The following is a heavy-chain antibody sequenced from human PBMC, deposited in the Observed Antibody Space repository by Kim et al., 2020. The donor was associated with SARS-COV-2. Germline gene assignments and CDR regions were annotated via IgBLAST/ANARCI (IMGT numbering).Heavy chain of an antibody. Sequence: GGSLRLSCAASGFTFSSYGMHWVRQAPGKGLEWVAVISYDGSNKYYADSVKGRFTISRDNSKNTLYLQMNSLRAEDTAVYYCASQTDYDFWSGYYSWGQGTLVTVSS. CDR2: ISYDGSNK. D-gene: IGHD3-3*01. CDR1: GFTFSSYG. CDR3: ASQTDYDFWSGYYS. J-gene: IGHJ5*02. V-gene: IGHV3-30*03.